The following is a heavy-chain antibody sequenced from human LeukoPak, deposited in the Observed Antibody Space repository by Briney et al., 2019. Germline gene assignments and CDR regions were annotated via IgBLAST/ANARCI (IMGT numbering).Heavy chain of an antibody. CDR2: ISSSGRTT. CDR1: GFTFSSYE. Sequence: GGSLRLSCAASGFTFSSYEMNWVRQAPGKGLEWASYISSSGRTTYYADSLKGRFTISRDDAKNSLYLQMNSLRAEDTAVYYCARGNWEQQPKCNYFYYMDVWGKGTTVTISS. D-gene: IGHD6-13*01. J-gene: IGHJ6*03. V-gene: IGHV3-48*03. CDR3: ARGNWEQQPKCNYFYYMDV.